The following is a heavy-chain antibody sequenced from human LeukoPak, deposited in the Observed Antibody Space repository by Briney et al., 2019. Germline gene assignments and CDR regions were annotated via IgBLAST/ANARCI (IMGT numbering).Heavy chain of an antibody. V-gene: IGHV3-23*01. J-gene: IGHJ4*02. Sequence: GGSLRLSCAASGFTFSSYSMNWVRQAPGKGLEWVSAISGSGGSTYYADSVKGRFTISRDNSKNTLYLQMNSLRAEDTAVYYCAKDGGVLRYFDWLLSYYFDYWGQGTLVTVSS. CDR1: GFTFSSYS. CDR2: ISGSGGST. CDR3: AKDGGVLRYFDWLLSYYFDY. D-gene: IGHD3-9*01.